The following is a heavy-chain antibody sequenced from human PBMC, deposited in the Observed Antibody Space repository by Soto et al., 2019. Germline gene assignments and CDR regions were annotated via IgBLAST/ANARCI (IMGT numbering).Heavy chain of an antibody. V-gene: IGHV1-18*01. CDR3: ARAGPPYDYVWGSYRYAYYFDY. D-gene: IGHD3-16*02. CDR1: GYTFTSYG. Sequence: QVPLVQSGAEVKKPGASVKVSCKASGYTFTSYGISWVRQAPGQGLEWMGWISAYNGNTNYAQKLQGRVTMTTDTSTSTAYMELRSLRSDDTAVYYCARAGPPYDYVWGSYRYAYYFDYWGQGTLVTVSS. J-gene: IGHJ4*02. CDR2: ISAYNGNT.